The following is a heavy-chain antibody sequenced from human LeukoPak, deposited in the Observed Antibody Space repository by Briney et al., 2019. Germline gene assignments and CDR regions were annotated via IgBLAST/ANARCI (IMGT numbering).Heavy chain of an antibody. CDR2: ISYDGSNK. D-gene: IGHD2-2*01. CDR1: GFTFSSYA. J-gene: IGHJ3*02. Sequence: HPGGSLRLSCAASGFTFSSYAMHWVRQAPGKGLEWVAVISYDGSNKYYADSVKGRFTISRDNSKNTLYLQMNSLRAEDTAVYYCARGGGVVPAPRAFDIWGQGTMVTVSS. CDR3: ARGGGVVPAPRAFDI. V-gene: IGHV3-30-3*01.